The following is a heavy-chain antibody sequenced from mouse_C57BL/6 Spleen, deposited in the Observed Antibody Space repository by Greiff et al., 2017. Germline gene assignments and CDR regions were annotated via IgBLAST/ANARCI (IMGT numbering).Heavy chain of an antibody. D-gene: IGHD1-1*01. CDR3: ARYYYGSSPYYAMDY. V-gene: IGHV1-64*01. J-gene: IGHJ4*01. CDR2: IHPNSGST. CDR1: GYTFTSYW. Sequence: QVQLQQPGAELVKPGASVKLSCKASGYTFTSYWMHWVKQRPGQGLEWIGMIHPNSGSTNYNEKFKSKATLTVDKSSSTAYMQLSSLTSEDSAVYYCARYYYGSSPYYAMDYWGQGTSVTVSS.